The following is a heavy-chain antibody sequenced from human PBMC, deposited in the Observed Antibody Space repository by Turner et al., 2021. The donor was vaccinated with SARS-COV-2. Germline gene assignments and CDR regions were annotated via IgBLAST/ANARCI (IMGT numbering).Heavy chain of an antibody. CDR1: GFTFSNYA. D-gene: IGHD6-19*01. V-gene: IGHV3-30-3*01. Sequence: VLLVESGGCVVQPGRSLRLSCAASGFTFSNYAMHWVRQAPGKGREWVAVISSVGNNQHYADSVKGRFTVSRDDSKNSLYLQINSLRAEDTGVYYCSRDRITVAGNLDHWGQGTLVTVSS. CDR3: SRDRITVAGNLDH. CDR2: ISSVGNNQ. J-gene: IGHJ4*02.